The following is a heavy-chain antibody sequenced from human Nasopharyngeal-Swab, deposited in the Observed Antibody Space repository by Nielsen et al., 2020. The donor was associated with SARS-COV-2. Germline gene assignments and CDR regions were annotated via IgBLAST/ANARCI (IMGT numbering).Heavy chain of an antibody. V-gene: IGHV1-2*04. J-gene: IGHJ3*02. Sequence: ASVKVSCKASGYTFTGYYMHWVRQAPGQGLEWMGWINPNSGGTNYAQKFQGWVTMTRDTSISTAYMELSRLRSDDTAVYYCAVASSGWYFPQGAFDIWGQGTMVTVSS. CDR1: GYTFTGYY. CDR2: INPNSGGT. D-gene: IGHD6-19*01. CDR3: AVASSGWYFPQGAFDI.